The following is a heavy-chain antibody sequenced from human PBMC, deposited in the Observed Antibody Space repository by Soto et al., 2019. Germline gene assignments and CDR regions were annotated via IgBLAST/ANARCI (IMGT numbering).Heavy chain of an antibody. CDR3: AHSRPPRLLDY. D-gene: IGHD6-6*01. Sequence: QITLKESGPTLVKPTQTLTLTCTFSGFSLSTSGVGVGWIRQPPGKALEWLALIYWDDDKRYSPSLNSRLTIPPYTSQPPLGLTITHLDPLDTATSPGAHSRPPRLLDYWGQGPPVTVSS. CDR2: IYWDDDK. J-gene: IGHJ4*02. V-gene: IGHV2-5*02. CDR1: GFSLSTSGVG.